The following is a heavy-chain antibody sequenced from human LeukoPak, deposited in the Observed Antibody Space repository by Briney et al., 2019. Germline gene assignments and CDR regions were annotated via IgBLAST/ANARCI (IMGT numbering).Heavy chain of an antibody. CDR1: GFTFSRYW. J-gene: IGHJ3*02. Sequence: GGSLRLSCEASGFTFSRYWMHWVRQAPGKGLVWVSRINSDGSRTTYADSVWGRFTISRDKAKNTLYLQMNSLRAEVTAVYYCASLFLCYGCSSSSDSFNIWGQGTMVTVSS. V-gene: IGHV3-74*01. CDR2: INSDGSRT. D-gene: IGHD6-6*01. CDR3: ASLFLCYGCSSSSDSFNI.